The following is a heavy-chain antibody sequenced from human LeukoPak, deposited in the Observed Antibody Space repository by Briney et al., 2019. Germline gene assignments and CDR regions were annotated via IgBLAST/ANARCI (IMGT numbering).Heavy chain of an antibody. D-gene: IGHD6-19*01. CDR2: FDPEDGET. CDR3: ATSIAVANSGPFFDY. J-gene: IGHJ4*02. V-gene: IGHV1-24*01. CDR1: GYTLTVLS. Sequence: ASVKVSCKVSGYTLTVLSMHWVRQAPGKGLEWRGGFDPEDGETIYAQKFQGRVTMTEDTSTDTAYMELSSLRSEDTAVYYCATSIAVANSGPFFDYWGQGTLVTVSS.